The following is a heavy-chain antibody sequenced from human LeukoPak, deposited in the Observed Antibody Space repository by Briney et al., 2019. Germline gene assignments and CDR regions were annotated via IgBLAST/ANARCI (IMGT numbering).Heavy chain of an antibody. CDR1: GFTVSSNY. D-gene: IGHD6-19*01. Sequence: GGSLRLSCAASGFTVSSNYMSWVRQAPGKGLEWVSVIYSGGSTYYADSVKGRFTISRDNSKNTLYLQMNSLRAEDTAVYYCARDGPGYSSGWYYFDYWGQGTLVTVSS. CDR3: ARDGPGYSSGWYYFDY. CDR2: IYSGGST. V-gene: IGHV3-53*01. J-gene: IGHJ4*02.